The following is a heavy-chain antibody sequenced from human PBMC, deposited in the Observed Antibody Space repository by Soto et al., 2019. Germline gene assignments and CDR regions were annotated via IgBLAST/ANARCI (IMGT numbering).Heavy chain of an antibody. CDR3: ARGYSSGWGSVVPFDY. Sequence: GASVKVSCKASGFTFTSSAVQWVRQATGQGLEWMGWMNPNSGNTGYAQKFQGRVTMTRNTSISTAYMELSSLRSEDTAVYYCARGYSSGWGSVVPFDYWGQGTLVTVSS. CDR1: GFTFTSSA. J-gene: IGHJ4*02. D-gene: IGHD6-19*01. V-gene: IGHV1-8*02. CDR2: MNPNSGNT.